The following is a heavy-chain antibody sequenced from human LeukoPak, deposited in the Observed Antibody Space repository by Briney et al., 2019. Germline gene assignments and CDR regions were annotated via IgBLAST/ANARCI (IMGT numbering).Heavy chain of an antibody. V-gene: IGHV3-33*06. CDR2: TWYDGSNK. J-gene: IGHJ4*02. CDR3: VKEYYYGSGSYYTKPYFFDY. D-gene: IGHD3-10*01. CDR1: GFTFSSYG. Sequence: GRSLRLSCAASGFTFSSYGMHWVRQAPGKGLEWVAVTWYDGSNKYYADSVKGRFTISRDNSKNTLYLQMNILRAEDTAVYYCVKEYYYGSGSYYTKPYFFDYWGQGTLVTVSS.